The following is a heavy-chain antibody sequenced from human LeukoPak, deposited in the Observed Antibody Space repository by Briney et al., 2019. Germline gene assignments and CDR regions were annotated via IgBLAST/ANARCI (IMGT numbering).Heavy chain of an antibody. CDR3: ARSEELGYCSGGSCHLFDY. Sequence: PSETLSLTCAVYGGSFSGYYWSWIRQPPGKGLEWIGEIDHSGSTYYNPSLKCRVTISVDTSKNQFSLKLSSVTAADTAVYYCARSEELGYCSGGSCHLFDYWGQGTLVTVSS. D-gene: IGHD2-15*01. V-gene: IGHV4-34*01. J-gene: IGHJ4*02. CDR1: GGSFSGYY. CDR2: IDHSGST.